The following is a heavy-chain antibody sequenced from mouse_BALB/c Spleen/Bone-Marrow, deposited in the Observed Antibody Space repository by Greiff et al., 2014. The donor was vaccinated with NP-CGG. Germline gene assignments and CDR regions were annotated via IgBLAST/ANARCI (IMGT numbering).Heavy chain of an antibody. CDR3: ARRGGGYYAWFAY. CDR1: GFNIKDTY. V-gene: IGHV14-3*02. D-gene: IGHD2-3*01. J-gene: IGHJ3*01. CDR2: IDPANGNT. Sequence: VQLQQSGAELVKPGASVKLSCTASGFNIKDTYMHWVKQRPEQGLEWIGRIDPANGNTKYDPKFQGKATITADTSSNTAYLQLSSLTSEDTAVYYCARRGGGYYAWFAYWGQGTLVTVSA.